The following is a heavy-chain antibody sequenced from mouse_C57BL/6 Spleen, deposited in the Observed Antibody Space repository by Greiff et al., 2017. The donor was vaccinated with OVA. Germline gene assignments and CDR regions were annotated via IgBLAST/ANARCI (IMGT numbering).Heavy chain of an antibody. D-gene: IGHD1-1*01. V-gene: IGHV1-74*01. CDR3: AKGGSSGDYYAMDY. Sequence: VQLQQPGAELVKPGASVKVSCKASGYTFTSYWMHWVKQRPGQGLEWIGRIHPSDSDTNYNQKFKGKATLTVDKSSSTAYMQLSSLTSEDSAVYYCAKGGSSGDYYAMDYWGQGTSVAVSS. CDR1: GYTFTSYW. J-gene: IGHJ4*01. CDR2: IHPSDSDT.